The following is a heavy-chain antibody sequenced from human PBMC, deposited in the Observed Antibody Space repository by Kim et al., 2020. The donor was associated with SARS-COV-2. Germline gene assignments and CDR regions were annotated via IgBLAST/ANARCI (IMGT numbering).Heavy chain of an antibody. Sequence: GGSLRLSCAASGFTFDDYAMHWVRQAPGKGLEWVSGISWNSGSIGYADSVKGRFTISRDNAKNSLYLQMNSLRAEDTALYYCAKDMMATTTTILFDYWGQGTLVTVSS. V-gene: IGHV3-9*01. CDR2: ISWNSGSI. D-gene: IGHD1-1*01. J-gene: IGHJ4*02. CDR1: GFTFDDYA. CDR3: AKDMMATTTTILFDY.